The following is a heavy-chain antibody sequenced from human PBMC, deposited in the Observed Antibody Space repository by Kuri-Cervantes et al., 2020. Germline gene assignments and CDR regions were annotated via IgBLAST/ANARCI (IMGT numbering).Heavy chain of an antibody. CDR1: GYTFTTYG. CDR2: IIPIFGTP. Sequence: SVKVSCKASGYTFTTYGFSWVRQAPGQGLERMGGIIPIFGTPNYAQKFQGRVTITTDESTNTAYMELSSLRSEDTAVYYCARGDLAVAGTGLGYWGQGTLVTVSS. J-gene: IGHJ4*02. V-gene: IGHV1-69*05. CDR3: ARGDLAVAGTGLGY. D-gene: IGHD6-19*01.